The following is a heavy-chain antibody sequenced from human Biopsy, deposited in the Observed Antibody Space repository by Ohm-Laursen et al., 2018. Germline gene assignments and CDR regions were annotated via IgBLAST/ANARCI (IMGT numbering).Heavy chain of an antibody. J-gene: IGHJ4*02. V-gene: IGHV3-7*03. Sequence: SLRLSCTASGFTVYNNYMTWVRQAPGKGLEWVANINQDGSEKYYVDSVKGRFTISRDNANKSLYLQMNSLRAEDTAVYYCATTRSFDNWGQGTLVTVSS. D-gene: IGHD5-24*01. CDR2: INQDGSEK. CDR1: GFTVYNNY. CDR3: ATTRSFDN.